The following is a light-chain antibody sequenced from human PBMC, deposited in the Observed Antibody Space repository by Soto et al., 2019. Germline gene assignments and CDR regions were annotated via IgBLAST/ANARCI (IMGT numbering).Light chain of an antibody. J-gene: IGKJ5*01. Sequence: DIQMTQSPSTLSASVRDRVGITCLASQSISNWLAWYQQKPGKAPKLLIYKASSLESGVPSRFSGSGSGTEFTLTISSLQPDDFATYYCQQYNSYSITFGQGTRLEIK. CDR1: QSISNW. CDR3: QQYNSYSIT. CDR2: KAS. V-gene: IGKV1-5*03.